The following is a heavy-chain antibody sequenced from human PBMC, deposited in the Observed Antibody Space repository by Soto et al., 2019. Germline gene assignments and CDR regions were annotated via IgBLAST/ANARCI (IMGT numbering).Heavy chain of an antibody. CDR2: INSDGSST. CDR1: GFTVSGYL. CDR3: ARAPGYYYYGMDV. Sequence: PGWALGLWCGASGFTVSGYLMHWGREAPGKGLVWVSRINSDGSSTSYADSVKGRFTISRDNAKNTLYLQMNSLRAEDTAVYYCARAPGYYYYGMDVWGQGTTVTVSS. J-gene: IGHJ6*02. V-gene: IGHV3-74*01.